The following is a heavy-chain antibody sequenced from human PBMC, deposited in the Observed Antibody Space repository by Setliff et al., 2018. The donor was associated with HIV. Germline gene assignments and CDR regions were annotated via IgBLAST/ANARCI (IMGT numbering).Heavy chain of an antibody. CDR3: AKDISGWFSRQGSDY. Sequence: PGGSLRLSCAVPGIIFSDYTMHWVRQAPGKGLDGVAVISHDGNKKYYADSVKGRFTISRDNSKNTLFLQMNSLRPEDTAVYFCAKDISGWFSRQGSDYWGQGTLVTVSS. V-gene: IGHV3-30*04. D-gene: IGHD6-13*01. CDR2: ISHDGNKK. CDR1: GIIFSDYT. J-gene: IGHJ4*02.